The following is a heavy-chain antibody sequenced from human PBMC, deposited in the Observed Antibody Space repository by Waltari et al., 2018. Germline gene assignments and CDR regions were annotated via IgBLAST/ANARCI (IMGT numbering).Heavy chain of an antibody. J-gene: IGHJ5*02. CDR1: GFTFSSYW. CDR3: ARNPALRGWFDP. CDR2: IKQDGSEK. V-gene: IGHV3-7*01. Sequence: EVQLVASGGGLVQPGGSLRLSCTASGFTFSSYWMSCVRQAPGKGLEWVANIKQDGSEKYYVDSVKGRFAISRDNAKNSLYLQMNSLRAEDTAVYYCARNPALRGWFDPWGQGTLVTVSS.